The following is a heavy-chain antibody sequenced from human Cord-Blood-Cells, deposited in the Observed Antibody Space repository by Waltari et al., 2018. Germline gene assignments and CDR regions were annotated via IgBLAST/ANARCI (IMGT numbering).Heavy chain of an antibody. CDR3: ARGGMVRGVAPYYYYGMDV. J-gene: IGHJ6*01. V-gene: IGHV4-34*01. Sequence: QVQLQQWGAGLLKPSETLSLTCAVYGGSFSGYYWSWIRQPPGKGLEWIGEINHSGSTHYNPSRKSRVTISVDTSKNQFSLKLSSVTAADTAVYYCARGGMVRGVAPYYYYGMDVWGQGTTVTVSS. CDR1: GGSFSGYY. D-gene: IGHD3-10*01. CDR2: INHSGST.